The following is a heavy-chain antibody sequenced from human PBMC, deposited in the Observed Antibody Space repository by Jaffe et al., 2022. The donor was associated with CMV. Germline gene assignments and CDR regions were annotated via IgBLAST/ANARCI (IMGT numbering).Heavy chain of an antibody. CDR1: ADTFTNYH. D-gene: IGHD5-12*01. CDR2: MNPNSGAT. Sequence: QVQLVQSGAEVKKPGASVKVSCKASADTFTNYHINWVRQATGQGLEWMGWMNPNSGATGYAEKFQGRITMTRNSAITTADMYLSSLRSDDTAVYYCARAGNSGFDSWGQGTLVTVSS. V-gene: IGHV1-8*01. CDR3: ARAGNSGFDS. J-gene: IGHJ5*01.